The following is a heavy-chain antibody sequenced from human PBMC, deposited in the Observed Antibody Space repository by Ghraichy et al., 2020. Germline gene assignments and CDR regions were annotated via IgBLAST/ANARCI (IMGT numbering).Heavy chain of an antibody. CDR3: ARESLLNGADDY. J-gene: IGHJ4*02. CDR1: GFTFSSYN. CDR2: ISSSSSYI. Sequence: GGSLRLSCAASGFTFSSYNMNWVRQAPGKGLEWVSSISSSSSYIYYADSVKGRFTISRDNVKNSLYLQMNSLRAEDTAVYYCARESLLNGADDYWGQGTLVTVSS. D-gene: IGHD1-26*01. V-gene: IGHV3-21*01.